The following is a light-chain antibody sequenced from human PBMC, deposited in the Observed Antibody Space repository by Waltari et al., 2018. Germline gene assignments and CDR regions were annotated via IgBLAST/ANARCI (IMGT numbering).Light chain of an antibody. Sequence: ESVLPQSPGPLSLSPGERATLSCKTSQNISSSYLTWYQQKPGQAPRPVVQGVSTRATGIPDRFSGSRSGTDFTLTISRLEPEDFAVYYCQQYGGSPRIFTFGAGTKVEIK. CDR3: QQYGGSPRIFT. CDR2: GVS. CDR1: QNISSSY. J-gene: IGKJ3*01. V-gene: IGKV3-20*01.